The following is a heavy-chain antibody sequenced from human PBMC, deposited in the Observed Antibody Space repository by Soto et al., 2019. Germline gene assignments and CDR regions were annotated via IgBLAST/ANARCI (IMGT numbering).Heavy chain of an antibody. CDR2: INVYNGNT. Sequence: ASVKVSCKASGYTFTSYGITWVRQAPGQGLEWMGWINVYNGNTDYAQKVQDRVTMTTDTSTSTAYMELRSLRSDDTAVYYCARGEYYDFWSGYPSCDYWGQGTLVTVSS. J-gene: IGHJ4*02. D-gene: IGHD3-3*01. CDR3: ARGEYYDFWSGYPSCDY. CDR1: GYTFTSYG. V-gene: IGHV1-18*01.